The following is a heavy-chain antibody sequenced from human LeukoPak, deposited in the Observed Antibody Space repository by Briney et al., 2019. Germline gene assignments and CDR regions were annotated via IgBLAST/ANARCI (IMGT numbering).Heavy chain of an antibody. Sequence: ASVKVSCKASGYTFTGYYMHWVRQAPGQGLEWMGWINPNSGGTNYAQKFQGWVTMTRDTSISTAYMELSRLRSDDTAVYYCARAPSWGGVPAALYYYYGMDVWGKGTTVTVSS. V-gene: IGHV1-2*04. CDR3: ARAPSWGGVPAALYYYYGMDV. CDR1: GYTFTGYY. D-gene: IGHD2-2*01. CDR2: INPNSGGT. J-gene: IGHJ6*04.